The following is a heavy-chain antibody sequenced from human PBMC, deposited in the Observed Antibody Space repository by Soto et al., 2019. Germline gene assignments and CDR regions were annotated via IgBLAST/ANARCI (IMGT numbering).Heavy chain of an antibody. D-gene: IGHD6-13*01. Sequence: PSETLSLTCTVSGGSISSYYWSWIRQPPGKGLEWIGYIYYSGSTNYNPSLKSRVTIPVDTSKNQFSLKLSSVTAVDTAVYYCARVRRIAAAGTPRYFDYWGQGTLVTVSS. CDR2: IYYSGST. CDR1: GGSISSYY. CDR3: ARVRRIAAAGTPRYFDY. J-gene: IGHJ4*02. V-gene: IGHV4-59*01.